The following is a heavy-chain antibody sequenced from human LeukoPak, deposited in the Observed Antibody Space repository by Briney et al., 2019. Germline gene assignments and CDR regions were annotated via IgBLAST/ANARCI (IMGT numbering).Heavy chain of an antibody. CDR3: VTDPDGVRFYYYGMDV. Sequence: NPGGSLRLSCAASGFTLGNVWMNWVRQAPGKGLEWVGRIKSKSDGGTTDYAAPVKGRFTISREDSEDTLYLQMNSLKAEDTAVYYCVTDPDGVRFYYYGMDVWGQGTTVIVSS. D-gene: IGHD4-17*01. V-gene: IGHV3-15*01. CDR1: GFTLGNVW. CDR2: IKSKSDGGTT. J-gene: IGHJ6*02.